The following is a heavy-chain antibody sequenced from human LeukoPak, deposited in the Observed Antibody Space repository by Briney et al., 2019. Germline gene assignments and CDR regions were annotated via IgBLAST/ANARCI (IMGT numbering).Heavy chain of an antibody. J-gene: IGHJ3*02. CDR3: AKDISGWYGSFAFDI. CDR2: LHSGGGT. CDR1: GFTVSTNY. Sequence: GGSLRLSCTASGFTVSTNYMNWVRQAPGKGLEWVSVLHSGGGTYYADSVKGRFTISRDNSKNTLYLQMNSLRAEDTAVYYCAKDISGWYGSFAFDIWGQGTMVTVSS. V-gene: IGHV3-53*01. D-gene: IGHD6-19*01.